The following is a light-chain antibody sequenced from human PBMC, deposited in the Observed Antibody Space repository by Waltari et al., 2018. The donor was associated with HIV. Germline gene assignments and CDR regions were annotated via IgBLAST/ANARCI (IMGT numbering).Light chain of an antibody. CDR2: EVS. Sequence: QSALTQPASVSGSLGQSIPISCTGSRSDVGSYNLVSWYQQYPGKAPKLMIYEVSNRPSGVSNRFSGSKSGNTASLTISGLQAEDEADYYCASYAGSITVLFGGGTKLTVL. V-gene: IGLV2-23*02. CDR1: RSDVGSYNL. CDR3: ASYAGSITVL. J-gene: IGLJ2*01.